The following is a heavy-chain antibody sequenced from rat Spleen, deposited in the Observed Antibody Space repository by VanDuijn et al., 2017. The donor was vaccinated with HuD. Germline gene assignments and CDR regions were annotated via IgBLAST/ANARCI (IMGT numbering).Heavy chain of an antibody. D-gene: IGHD1-9*01. J-gene: IGHJ2*01. V-gene: IGHV2S63*01. CDR3: TREGHTMDRATYWFAY. Sequence: WMGVIWTGGSTAYNSLLISRLSINRDISKSQVFLKMNSLQTEDTAIYFCTREGHTMDRATYWFAYWGQGVMVTASS. CDR2: IWTGGST.